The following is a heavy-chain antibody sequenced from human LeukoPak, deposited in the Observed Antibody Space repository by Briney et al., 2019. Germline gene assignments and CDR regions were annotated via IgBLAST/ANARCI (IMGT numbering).Heavy chain of an antibody. CDR3: ARPITMVRGVLTSRSAFDI. CDR1: GYTFTSYA. J-gene: IGHJ3*02. D-gene: IGHD3-10*01. Sequence: ASVKVSCKASGYTFTSYAMHWVRQAPGQRLEWMGWINAGNGNTKYSQKFQGRVTITRDTSASTAYMELSSLRSEDTAVYYCARPITMVRGVLTSRSAFDIWGQGTMVTVSS. V-gene: IGHV1-3*01. CDR2: INAGNGNT.